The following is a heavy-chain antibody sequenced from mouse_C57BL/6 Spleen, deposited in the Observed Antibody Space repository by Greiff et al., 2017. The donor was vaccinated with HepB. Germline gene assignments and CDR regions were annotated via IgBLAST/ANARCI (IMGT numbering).Heavy chain of an antibody. CDR2: IWSGGST. CDR1: GFSLTSYG. CDR3: ARAYGNYGSDWYFDV. Sequence: QVQLQQSGPGLVQPSQSLSITCTVSGFSLTSYGVHWVRQSPGKGLEWLGVIWSGGSTDYNAAFISRLSISKDNSKSQVFFKMNSLQADDTAIYYCARAYGNYGSDWYFDVWGTGTTVTVSS. D-gene: IGHD2-1*01. V-gene: IGHV2-2*01. J-gene: IGHJ1*03.